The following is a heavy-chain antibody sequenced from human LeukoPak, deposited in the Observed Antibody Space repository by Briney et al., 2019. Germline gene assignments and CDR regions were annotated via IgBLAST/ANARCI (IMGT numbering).Heavy chain of an antibody. CDR2: INHSGST. Sequence: SETLSLTCAVYGGSFSGYYWSWIRQPPGKGLEWIGEINHSGSTNCNPSLKSRVTISVDTSKNQFSLKLSSVTAADTAVYHCARGAVAARYGVFDYWGQGTLVTVSS. V-gene: IGHV4-34*01. CDR3: ARGAVAARYGVFDY. D-gene: IGHD6-6*01. CDR1: GGSFSGYY. J-gene: IGHJ4*02.